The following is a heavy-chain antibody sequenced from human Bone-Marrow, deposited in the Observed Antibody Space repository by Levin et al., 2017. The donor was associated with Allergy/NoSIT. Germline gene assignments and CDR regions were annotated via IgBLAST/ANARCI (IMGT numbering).Heavy chain of an antibody. V-gene: IGHV3-74*01. D-gene: IGHD4-23*01. Sequence: GESLKISCTASGFTFSSYGMHWCSQEPGKGLVWVSRINSDGSYTNYADSVKGRFTISRDNAKNTLYLQLNSLRAEDTAVYYCARDRDYGGNRFDYWGQGTLVTVSS. J-gene: IGHJ4*02. CDR3: ARDRDYGGNRFDY. CDR2: INSDGSYT. CDR1: GFTFSSYG.